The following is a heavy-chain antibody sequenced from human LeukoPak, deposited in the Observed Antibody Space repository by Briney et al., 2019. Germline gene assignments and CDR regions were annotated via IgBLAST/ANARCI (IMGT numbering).Heavy chain of an antibody. CDR3: ARDPLYMGGPFDY. V-gene: IGHV3-7*01. CDR2: IKEDGSQK. J-gene: IGHJ4*02. Sequence: QPGGSLRLSCAASGLTFSDHWMSWVRQTPGKGLEWVANIKEDGSQKYYVDSVKGRFTISRGNAKNSLYLQMNSLRAEDTAVYYCARDPLYMGGPFDYWGQGTLVTVSS. D-gene: IGHD2-15*01. CDR1: GLTFSDHW.